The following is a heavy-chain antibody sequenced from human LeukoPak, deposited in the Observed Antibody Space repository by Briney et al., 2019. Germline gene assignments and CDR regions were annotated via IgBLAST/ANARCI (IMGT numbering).Heavy chain of an antibody. V-gene: IGHV1-18*01. J-gene: IGHJ2*01. CDR2: ISAYNGNT. CDR1: GYTFTSYG. Sequence: ASVTVSCKASGYTFTSYGISWVRQAPGQGLEWMGWISAYNGNTNYAQKLQGRVTMTTDTSTSTAYMELRSLNSDDTAVYYCAKNMGYGDYWYFDLWGRGTLVTVSS. CDR3: AKNMGYGDYWYFDL. D-gene: IGHD4-17*01.